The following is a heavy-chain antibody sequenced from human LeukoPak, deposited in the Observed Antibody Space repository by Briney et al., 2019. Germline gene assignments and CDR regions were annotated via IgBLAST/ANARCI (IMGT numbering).Heavy chain of an antibody. CDR1: GFTFSSYA. D-gene: IGHD2-15*01. CDR3: ARDPLGRAADY. J-gene: IGHJ4*02. V-gene: IGHV3-23*01. Sequence: RGSLRLSCAASGFTFSSYAMSWVRQAPGKGLEWVSAISGRGDRTYYADSVKGRFTISRDNSNNTLYLQMNSLRAEDTAMYYCARDPLGRAADYWGQGSLVTVSA. CDR2: ISGRGDRT.